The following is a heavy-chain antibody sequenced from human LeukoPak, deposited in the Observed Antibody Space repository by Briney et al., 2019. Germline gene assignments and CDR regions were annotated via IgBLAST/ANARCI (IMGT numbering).Heavy chain of an antibody. CDR1: GFTFSSYA. D-gene: IGHD2-21*02. CDR3: ANDPYCGGDCYYDY. CDR2: ISGNGGST. V-gene: IGHV3-23*01. Sequence: GGSLRLSCAASGFTFSSYAMNWVRQPPGKGLEWVSGISGNGGSTYYADSVKGRLTISRDNSKNSLYLQMNSLRAEDTAVCYCANDPYCGGDCYYDYWGQGTVVTVSS. J-gene: IGHJ4*02.